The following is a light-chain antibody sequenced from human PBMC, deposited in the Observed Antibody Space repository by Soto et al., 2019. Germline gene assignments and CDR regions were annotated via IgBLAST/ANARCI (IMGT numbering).Light chain of an antibody. CDR3: QQRSRWPRT. J-gene: IGKJ1*01. CDR2: DAS. Sequence: EIVLTESPATLSLSPGDRATLACRASQSVSTYLAWYQQKPGQAPRVVIYDASNRATGIPPRFSGSGSGTDFTLTISSLEPEDFAVYYCQQRSRWPRTFGQGTKV. V-gene: IGKV3-11*01. CDR1: QSVSTY.